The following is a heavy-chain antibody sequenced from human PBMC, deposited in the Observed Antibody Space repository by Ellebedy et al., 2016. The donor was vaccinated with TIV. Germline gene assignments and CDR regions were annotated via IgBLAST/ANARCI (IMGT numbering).Heavy chain of an antibody. V-gene: IGHV3-23*01. CDR1: GFTFSSYA. CDR2: ISGSGGST. Sequence: GESLKISCAASGFTFSSYAMNWVRQAPGKGLEWVSTISGSGGSTYYADSVKGRFTISRDNSRNTVSLQMNSLRVEDTAVYFCAKRRSEGAVADTWGQGTLVTVSS. D-gene: IGHD6-19*01. J-gene: IGHJ1*01. CDR3: AKRRSEGAVADT.